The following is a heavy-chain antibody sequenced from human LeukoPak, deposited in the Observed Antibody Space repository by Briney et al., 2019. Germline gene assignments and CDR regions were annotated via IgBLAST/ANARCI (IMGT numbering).Heavy chain of an antibody. CDR1: GGSISSYY. V-gene: IGHV4-59*01. CDR3: ARWGSYSVGGNWFDP. J-gene: IGHJ5*02. CDR2: IYFSGST. D-gene: IGHD1-26*01. Sequence: PSETLSLTCTVSGGSISSYYWSWIRQPPGKGLEWIGYIYFSGSTNYNPSLKSRVTISVDTSKNQFSLKMSSVTAADTAVYYCARWGSYSVGGNWFDPWGQGTLVTVSS.